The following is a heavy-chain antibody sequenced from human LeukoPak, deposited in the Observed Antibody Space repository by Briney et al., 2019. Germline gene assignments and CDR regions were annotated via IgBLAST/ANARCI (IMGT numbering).Heavy chain of an antibody. J-gene: IGHJ4*02. D-gene: IGHD4-17*01. CDR2: IYPGESIYASENT. V-gene: IGHV4-4*07. CDR3: ARDPTAVTTIFDS. Sequence: TSETLSLTCSVSGVSISAYYWSWIRQPAGKGLEWIGRIYPGESIYASENTNYNPSLKSRVSMSGDTSKNQVSLKLRSVTAADTAVYYCARDPTAVTTIFDSWGQGTLVTVSS. CDR1: GVSISAYY.